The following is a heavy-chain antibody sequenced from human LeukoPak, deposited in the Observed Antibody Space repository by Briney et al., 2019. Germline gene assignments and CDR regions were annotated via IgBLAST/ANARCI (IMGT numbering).Heavy chain of an antibody. CDR3: AKEVRANVAVAEY. CDR2: INPSGGST. D-gene: IGHD5-12*01. J-gene: IGHJ4*02. Sequence: ASVKVSCKASVYTFTNNYMHWVRQAPGQGLEWMGIINPSGGSTNYAQKFQGRVTMTRDTSTSTVYMELSSLRSEDTAVYYCAKEVRANVAVAEYWGQGTLVTVSS. V-gene: IGHV1-46*01. CDR1: VYTFTNNY.